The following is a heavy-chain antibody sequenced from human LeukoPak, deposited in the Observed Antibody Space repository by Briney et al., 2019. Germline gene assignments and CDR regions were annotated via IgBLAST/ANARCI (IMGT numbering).Heavy chain of an antibody. Sequence: SVKVSCKASGGTFSSYAISWVRQAPGQGLEWMGGIIPIFGTANYAQKFQGRVTITTDESTSTAHMELSSLRSEDTAVYYCAREYCSSTSCYPFDPWGQGTLVTVSS. V-gene: IGHV1-69*05. D-gene: IGHD2-2*01. CDR1: GGTFSSYA. CDR2: IIPIFGTA. J-gene: IGHJ5*02. CDR3: AREYCSSTSCYPFDP.